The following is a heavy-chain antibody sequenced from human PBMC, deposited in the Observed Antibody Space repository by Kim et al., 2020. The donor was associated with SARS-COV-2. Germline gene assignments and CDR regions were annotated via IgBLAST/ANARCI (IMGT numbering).Heavy chain of an antibody. D-gene: IGHD2-21*02. V-gene: IGHV4-59*08. CDR2: IYYSGST. CDR1: GGSISSYY. Sequence: SETLSLTCTVSGGSISSYYWSWIRQPPGKGLEWIGYIYYSGSTNYNPSLKSRVTISVDTSKNQFSLKLSSVTAADTAVYYCARHVRVVTPRYGFDYWGQGTLVTVSS. J-gene: IGHJ4*02. CDR3: ARHVRVVTPRYGFDY.